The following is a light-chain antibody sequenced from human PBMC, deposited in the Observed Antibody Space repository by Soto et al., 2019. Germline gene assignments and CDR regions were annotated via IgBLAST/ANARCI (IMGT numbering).Light chain of an antibody. J-gene: IGLJ2*01. Sequence: QSALTQPASVSGSPGQSITISCTGTSSDVGAYNFVSWYQQHPGKAPKLMIYDVSNRPSGVSNRFSGSKSVNTASLTISGLQAEDEDDCYCSSYAGSSTLVVFGGGTKVTVL. CDR3: SSYAGSSTLVV. V-gene: IGLV2-14*01. CDR2: DVS. CDR1: SSDVGAYNF.